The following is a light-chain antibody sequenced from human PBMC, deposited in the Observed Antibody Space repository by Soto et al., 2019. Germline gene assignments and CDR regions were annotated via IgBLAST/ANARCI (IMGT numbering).Light chain of an antibody. CDR1: QSVSTSY. Sequence: EIVLTQSPGTLSLSPGERATLSCRASQSVSTSYLAWYQQKPGQAPRLLIYGASSRATGIPDRFSGSGSGTDFTLTISRLESEDVAVYYCQQYGNSRAFGQGTKVEIK. J-gene: IGKJ1*01. CDR2: GAS. CDR3: QQYGNSRA. V-gene: IGKV3-20*01.